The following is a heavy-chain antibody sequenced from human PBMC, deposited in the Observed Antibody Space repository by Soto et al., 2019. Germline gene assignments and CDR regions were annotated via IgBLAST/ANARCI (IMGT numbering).Heavy chain of an antibody. CDR3: AKQTVLHTNACDI. D-gene: IGHD4-4*01. CDR2: ISYDGSNE. J-gene: IGHJ3*02. V-gene: IGHV3-30*18. CDR1: GFTISSYG. Sequence: QVQLVESGGGVVQPGRSLRLSCAASGFTISSYGIHWVRQAPGKGLEWVAVISYDGSNEYYADSVKGRFSISRDNSKNTLYLQINSLRAEDTAVYHGAKQTVLHTNACDIWGQGTTVTVSS.